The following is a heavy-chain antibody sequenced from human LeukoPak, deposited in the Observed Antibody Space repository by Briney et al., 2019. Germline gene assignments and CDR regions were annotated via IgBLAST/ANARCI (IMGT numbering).Heavy chain of an antibody. CDR3: ARGRTVYYYYMDV. CDR1: GFTFSSYE. Sequence: GGSLRLSCAASGFTFSSYEMNWVRQAPGKGLEWVSYISSSGSTIYYADSVKGRFTISRDNAKNSLYLQMNSLRAEDTAVYYCARGRTVYYYYMDVWGKGTTVTVSS. D-gene: IGHD1-1*01. V-gene: IGHV3-48*03. J-gene: IGHJ6*03. CDR2: ISSSGSTI.